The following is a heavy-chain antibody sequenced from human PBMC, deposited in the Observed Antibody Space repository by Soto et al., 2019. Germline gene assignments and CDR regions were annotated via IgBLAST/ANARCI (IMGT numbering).Heavy chain of an antibody. J-gene: IGHJ4*02. CDR1: GGSISRGGYY. CDR2: IYYSGST. CDR3: ATLKADEKALNY. D-gene: IGHD6-19*01. Sequence: QVQLQESGPGLVKPSQTLSLTCTVSGGSISRGGYYWSWIRLHPGKGLEWIGYIYYSGSTYYNPSLKSRVTISIDPSKNLFSLKLNSVTGAGTAVYYCATLKADEKALNYWGQGTLVTVSS. V-gene: IGHV4-31*03.